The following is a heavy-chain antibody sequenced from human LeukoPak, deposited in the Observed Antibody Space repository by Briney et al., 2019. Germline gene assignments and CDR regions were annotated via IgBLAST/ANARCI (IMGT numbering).Heavy chain of an antibody. CDR3: ARNLVGTREYYFDY. Sequence: PGRSLRLSCAASGFTFSSYGMHWVRQAPGKGLEWVAVIWYDGSNKYYADSVKGRFTISRDNSKNTLYLQMNSLRAEDTAVYYCARNLVGTREYYFDYWGQGTLVTVSS. CDR2: IWYDGSNK. CDR1: GFTFSSYG. D-gene: IGHD1-26*01. J-gene: IGHJ4*02. V-gene: IGHV3-33*01.